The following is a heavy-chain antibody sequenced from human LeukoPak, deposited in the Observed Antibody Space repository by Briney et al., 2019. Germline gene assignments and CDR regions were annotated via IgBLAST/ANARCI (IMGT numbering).Heavy chain of an antibody. V-gene: IGHV4-34*01. CDR2: INHSGST. CDR3: ARGVVPAALNPISPYYYYYYMDV. J-gene: IGHJ6*03. Sequence: PSETLSLTCAVYGGSFSGYYWSWIRQPPGKGLERIGEINHSGSTNYNPSLKSRVTISVDTSKNQFSLKLSSVTAADTAVYYCARGVVPAALNPISPYYYYYYMDVWGKGTTVTVSS. CDR1: GGSFSGYY. D-gene: IGHD2-2*01.